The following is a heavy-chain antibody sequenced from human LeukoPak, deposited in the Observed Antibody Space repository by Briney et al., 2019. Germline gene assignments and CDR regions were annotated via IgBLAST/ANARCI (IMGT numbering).Heavy chain of an antibody. D-gene: IGHD1-20*01. CDR1: GFTFSDYY. V-gene: IGHV3-11*01. J-gene: IGHJ5*02. CDR2: ISSSGSTI. CDR3: ARDPKPPITGTTGWFDP. Sequence: PGGSLRLSCAGSGFTFSDYYMSWIRQAPGKGLEWVSYISSSGSTIYYADSVKGRFTISRDNAKNSLYLQMNSLRAEDTAVYYCARDPKPPITGTTGWFDPWGQGTLVTVSS.